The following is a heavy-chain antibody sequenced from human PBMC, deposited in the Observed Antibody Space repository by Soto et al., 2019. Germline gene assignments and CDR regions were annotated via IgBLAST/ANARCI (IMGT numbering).Heavy chain of an antibody. CDR3: ARGGVRDGYIILDY. CDR1: GDSIISGDYY. V-gene: IGHV4-30-4*01. D-gene: IGHD5-12*01. Sequence: SETLSLTCTVSGDSIISGDYYWSWIRQTPGKGLEWIGYIYYSGDTNYNPSLKSRVIISVDTSKNQFSLKLSSVTAADTAVYYCARGGVRDGYIILDYWGQGTLVTVSS. J-gene: IGHJ4*02. CDR2: IYYSGDT.